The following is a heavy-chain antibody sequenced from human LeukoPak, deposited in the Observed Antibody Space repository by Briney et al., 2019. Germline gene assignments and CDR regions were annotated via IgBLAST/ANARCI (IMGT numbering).Heavy chain of an antibody. J-gene: IGHJ4*02. D-gene: IGHD5-12*01. Sequence: ASVKVSCKASGYTFTGYYMHWVRQAPGQGLEWMGWINPNSGGANYAQKFQGRVTMTRDTSISTAYMELSRLRSDDTAVYYCARERTNSGYDFGEDYWGQGTLVTVSS. CDR3: ARERTNSGYDFGEDY. V-gene: IGHV1-2*02. CDR2: INPNSGGA. CDR1: GYTFTGYY.